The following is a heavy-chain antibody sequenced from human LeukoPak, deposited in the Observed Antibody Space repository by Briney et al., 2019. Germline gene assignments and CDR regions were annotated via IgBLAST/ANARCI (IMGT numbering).Heavy chain of an antibody. Sequence: PGGSLSLSCAASGFTFSSSWMHWVRQVPGKGLVWVSHISPDGSYTDYADSVKGRFIISRDNAKNTMSLQMNSLRAEDTAVYYCVRDLSFSPDSWGQGTLVSVSS. CDR3: VRDLSFSPDS. CDR2: ISPDGSYT. J-gene: IGHJ4*02. CDR1: GFTFSSSW. V-gene: IGHV3-74*01.